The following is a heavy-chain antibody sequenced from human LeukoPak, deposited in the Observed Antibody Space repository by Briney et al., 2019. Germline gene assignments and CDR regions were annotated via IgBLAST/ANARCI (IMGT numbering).Heavy chain of an antibody. CDR2: IKQDGSEK. V-gene: IGHV3-7*01. CDR3: ARDRGYDILTGYSTGDDAFDI. Sequence: GGSLRLSCAASGFTFSSYWMSWVRQAPGKGLEWVANIKQDGSEKYYVDSVKGRFTISRDNAKNSLYLQMNSLRAEDTAVYYCARDRGYDILTGYSTGDDAFDIWGQGTMVTVSS. CDR1: GFTFSSYW. J-gene: IGHJ3*02. D-gene: IGHD3-9*01.